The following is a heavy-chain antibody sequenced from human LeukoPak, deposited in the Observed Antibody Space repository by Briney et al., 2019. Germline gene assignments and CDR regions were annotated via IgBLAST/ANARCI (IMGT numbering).Heavy chain of an antibody. J-gene: IGHJ6*02. CDR2: ISYDGSNK. D-gene: IGHD7-27*01. CDR3: ARDRLLSSWGYYGMDV. V-gene: IGHV3-30-3*01. CDR1: GFTFSSYA. Sequence: GGSLRLSCAASGFTFSSYAMHWVRQAPGKGLEWVAAISYDGSNKYYADSVKGRFTISRDNSKNTLYLQMNSLRAEDTAVYYCARDRLLSSWGYYGMDVWGQGTTVTVSS.